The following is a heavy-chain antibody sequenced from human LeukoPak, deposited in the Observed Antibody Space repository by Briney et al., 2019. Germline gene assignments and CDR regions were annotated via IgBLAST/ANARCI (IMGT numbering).Heavy chain of an antibody. CDR1: GGSISSSSYY. CDR2: IYYSGST. Sequence: SETPSLTCTVSGGSISSSSYYWGWIRQPPGKGLEWIGNIYYSGSTYYNPSLKSRVTIAVDTSKNHFSLKLSSVTAADTAVYYCARREAGTALIDYWGQGTLVTVSS. CDR3: ARREAGTALIDY. D-gene: IGHD2-21*02. J-gene: IGHJ4*02. V-gene: IGHV4-39*02.